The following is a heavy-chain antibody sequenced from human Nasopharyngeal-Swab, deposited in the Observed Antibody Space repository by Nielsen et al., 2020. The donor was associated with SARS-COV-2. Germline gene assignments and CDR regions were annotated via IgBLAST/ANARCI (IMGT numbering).Heavy chain of an antibody. J-gene: IGHJ4*02. V-gene: IGHV4-30-4*01. Sequence: SQSPSLACTVSGGSVSSSDYYWSWIRQPPGKGLEWIGYIYYSGSTYYNPSLKSRVTISVDTSKNQFSLKLSSVTAADTAVYYCARGSTYYYDSTLSEIDYWGQGTLVTVSS. CDR3: ARGSTYYYDSTLSEIDY. CDR2: IYYSGST. D-gene: IGHD3-22*01. CDR1: GGSVSSSDYY.